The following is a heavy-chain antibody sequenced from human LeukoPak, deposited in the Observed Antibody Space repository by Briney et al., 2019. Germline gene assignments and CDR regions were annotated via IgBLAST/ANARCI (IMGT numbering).Heavy chain of an antibody. Sequence: SETLSLTCTVSGGSITSSGDYWGWIRQPPGKGLEWIASTYYGGSTYYNPSLKSRVTMSVDTSKRQFSLNLSSVTAADTAVYYCARSHDSAGGNLDYWGQGTLVTVSS. CDR2: TYYGGST. CDR1: GGSITSSGDY. CDR3: ARSHDSAGGNLDY. V-gene: IGHV4-39*01. J-gene: IGHJ4*02. D-gene: IGHD3-22*01.